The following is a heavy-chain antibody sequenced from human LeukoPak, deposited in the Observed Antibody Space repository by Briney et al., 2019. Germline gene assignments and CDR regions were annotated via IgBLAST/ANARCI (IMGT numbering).Heavy chain of an antibody. CDR3: ARDLSPVVRASPMGY. CDR2: ISSSSSTI. J-gene: IGHJ4*02. Sequence: GGSLRLSCAASGFTFSSYSMNWVRQAPGKGLEWVSYISSSSSTIFYADSVKGRFTISRDNAKNSLYLQMNSLRDEDTAVYYCARDLSPVVRASPMGYWGQGTLVTVSS. CDR1: GFTFSSYS. V-gene: IGHV3-48*02. D-gene: IGHD3-10*01.